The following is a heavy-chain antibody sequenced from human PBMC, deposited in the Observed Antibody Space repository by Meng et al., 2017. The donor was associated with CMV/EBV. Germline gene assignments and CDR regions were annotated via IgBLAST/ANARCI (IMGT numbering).Heavy chain of an antibody. CDR1: GGAISSSNW. D-gene: IGHD3-3*01. Sequence: CAVSGGAISSSNWWSWVRQPPGKGLEWIGEIYHSGSTNYNPSLKSRVTISVDKSKNQFSLKLSSVTAADTAVYYCARALGGPLRFLEWGQGTLVTVSS. J-gene: IGHJ4*02. V-gene: IGHV4-4*02. CDR3: ARALGGPLRFLE. CDR2: IYHSGST.